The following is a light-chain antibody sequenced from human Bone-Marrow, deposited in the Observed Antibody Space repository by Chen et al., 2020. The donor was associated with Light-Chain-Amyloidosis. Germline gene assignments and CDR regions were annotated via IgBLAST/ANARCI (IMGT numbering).Light chain of an antibody. V-gene: IGLV1-40*01. CDR1: SSNIGAGYD. J-gene: IGLJ3*02. CDR2: GDS. Sequence: QSVLTQPPSVSGAPGQRVTISCTGSSSNIGAGYDVHWYQQLPGTAPKLLIYGDSNRPTGVPDRFSGSKSGTTASLTITELQAEDEADYYCPSYTSSLSEVFGGGTKLTVL. CDR3: PSYTSSLSEV.